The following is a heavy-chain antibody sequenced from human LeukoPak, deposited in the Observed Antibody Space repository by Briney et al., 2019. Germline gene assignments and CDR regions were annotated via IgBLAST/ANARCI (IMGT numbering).Heavy chain of an antibody. CDR1: GFTFSSST. D-gene: IGHD5-18*01. V-gene: IGHV3-23*01. CDR2: ISGTGDNT. Sequence: GRSLRLSCAASGFTFSSSTMTWVRQAPGKGLEWVSAISGTGDNTYYADSVKGRFTISRDNSKNTLYLQMNSLRADDTAVYYCAKVIVSVDTAIDYWGQGTLVTVSS. J-gene: IGHJ4*02. CDR3: AKVIVSVDTAIDY.